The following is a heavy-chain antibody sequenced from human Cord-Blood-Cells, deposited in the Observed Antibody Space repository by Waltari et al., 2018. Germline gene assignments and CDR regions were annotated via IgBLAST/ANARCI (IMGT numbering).Heavy chain of an antibody. CDR1: GGTFSSYA. CDR2: IIPIFGTA. J-gene: IGHJ5*02. D-gene: IGHD3-10*01. CDR3: ARAAVFGVPKENWFDP. V-gene: IGHV1-69*01. Sequence: QVQLVQSGAEVKKPGSSVKVSCKASGGTFSSYAISWVRQAPAQGLEWMGGIIPIFGTANYAQKCQGRVTITADESTSTAYMELSSLRSEDTAVYYCARAAVFGVPKENWFDPWGQGTLVTVSS.